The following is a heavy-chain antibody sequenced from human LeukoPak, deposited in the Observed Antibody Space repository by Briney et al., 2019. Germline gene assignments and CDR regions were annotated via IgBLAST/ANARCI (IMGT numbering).Heavy chain of an antibody. V-gene: IGHV3-23*01. J-gene: IGHJ4*02. CDR1: GFTFNTYA. D-gene: IGHD5-24*01. Sequence: GGSLRLSCAASGFTFNTYAMTWVRQAPGKGLEWVSAIGSRADTTDFADSVKGRFTISRDNSKNMLYLQMNGLRAEDTAVYYCVKRDRGTFDYWGQGTLVTVSS. CDR2: IGSRADTT. CDR3: VKRDRGTFDY.